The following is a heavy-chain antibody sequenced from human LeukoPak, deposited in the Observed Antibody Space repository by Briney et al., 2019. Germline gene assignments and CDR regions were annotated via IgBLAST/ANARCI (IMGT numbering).Heavy chain of an antibody. J-gene: IGHJ4*02. CDR3: ARAPYSSGPYYFDY. V-gene: IGHV3-53*01. D-gene: IGHD6-19*01. CDR1: YFTVSTNY. CDR2: SYSGGTT. Sequence: PGGSLRLSCSASYFTVSTNYMSWVRQAPGGGLEWGSVSYSGGTTYYADSVKGRFTISRDNSKNTLYLQMNSLRAEDTAVYYCARAPYSSGPYYFDYWGQGTLVTVSS.